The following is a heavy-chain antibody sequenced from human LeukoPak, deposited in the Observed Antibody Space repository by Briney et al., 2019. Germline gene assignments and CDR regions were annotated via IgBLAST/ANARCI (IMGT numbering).Heavy chain of an antibody. CDR2: IYPGKADT. CDR3: ARLGFCNSTSCTNWFDP. D-gene: IGHD2-2*01. Sequence: GEPLKISCKGSGSSFSSYWIGWVRKMPGKGLKWMGIIYPGKADTRHSPSFQGQVTISAAKSISTAYLQWSSLKASDTAMYFCARLGFCNSTSCTNWFDPWGQGTLVTVSS. CDR1: GSSFSSYW. J-gene: IGHJ5*02. V-gene: IGHV5-51*01.